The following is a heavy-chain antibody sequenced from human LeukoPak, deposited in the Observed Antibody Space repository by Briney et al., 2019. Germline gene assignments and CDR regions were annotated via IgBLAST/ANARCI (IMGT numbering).Heavy chain of an antibody. CDR2: IKEDGTVK. Sequence: PGGSLRLSCAVSGLTFSSSWMDWVRQPPGKGLEWVANIKEDGTVKYYVDSVKGRFTISRDNTKNIMYLEMNSLRADDTAVYFCARDSTWLLDYWGQGTLITVSS. D-gene: IGHD6-19*01. CDR1: GLTFSSSW. V-gene: IGHV3-7*03. J-gene: IGHJ4*02. CDR3: ARDSTWLLDY.